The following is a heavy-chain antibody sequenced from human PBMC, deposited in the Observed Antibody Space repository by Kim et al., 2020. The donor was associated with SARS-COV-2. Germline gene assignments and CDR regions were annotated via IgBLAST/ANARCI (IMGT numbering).Heavy chain of an antibody. Sequence: GGSLRLSCAASGFTFSNLAMTWVRQAPGKGLEWVSGISGSGAGTFYAEFAKGRFTVSRDNFNNTLYLQMTSVKDDDTAVYYCATGKGQQLVAHHWGLGTLVSVSS. CDR3: ATGKGQQLVAHH. J-gene: IGHJ1*01. CDR1: GFTFSNLA. D-gene: IGHD6-13*01. V-gene: IGHV3-23*01. CDR2: ISGSGAGT.